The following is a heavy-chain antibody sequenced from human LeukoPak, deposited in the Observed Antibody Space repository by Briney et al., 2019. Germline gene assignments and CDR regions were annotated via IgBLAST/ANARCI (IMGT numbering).Heavy chain of an antibody. Sequence: SETLSLTCAVYGGSFSGYYWSWISQPPGKWLEWIGEINHSGSTNYNPSLKSRVTISVDTSKNQFSLKLSSVTAADTAVYYCARGRIAAAGKRYYYYGMDVWGQGTTVTVSS. CDR2: INHSGST. CDR3: ARGRIAAAGKRYYYYGMDV. D-gene: IGHD6-13*01. V-gene: IGHV4-34*01. CDR1: GGSFSGYY. J-gene: IGHJ6*02.